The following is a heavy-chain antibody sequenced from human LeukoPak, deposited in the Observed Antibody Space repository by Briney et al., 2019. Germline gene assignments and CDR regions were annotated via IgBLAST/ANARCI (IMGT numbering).Heavy chain of an antibody. CDR3: ARVSLERLIDY. V-gene: IGHV4-39*07. CDR1: GGSISSSSYY. CDR2: IYYSGIT. Sequence: SETLSLTCTVSGGSISSSSYYWGCIRQPPGKGLEWIVSIYYSGITSNNPSLKSRVTISVYTSKNQFSLKLSSVTAADTSVYYCARVSLERLIDYWGQGTLVTVSS. D-gene: IGHD1-1*01. J-gene: IGHJ4*02.